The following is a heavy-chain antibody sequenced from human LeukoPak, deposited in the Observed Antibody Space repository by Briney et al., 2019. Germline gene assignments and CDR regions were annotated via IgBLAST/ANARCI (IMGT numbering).Heavy chain of an antibody. Sequence: GGSLRLSCAASGFTFSSYWMSWVRQAPGKGLEWVANIKQDGSEKYYVDSVKGRFTISRDNAKNSLYLQMNSLRAEDTAVYYCASGGPSGEFIGYYWGQGTLVTVSS. J-gene: IGHJ4*02. CDR1: GFTFSSYW. CDR2: IKQDGSEK. V-gene: IGHV3-7*01. D-gene: IGHD3-10*01. CDR3: ASGGPSGEFIGYY.